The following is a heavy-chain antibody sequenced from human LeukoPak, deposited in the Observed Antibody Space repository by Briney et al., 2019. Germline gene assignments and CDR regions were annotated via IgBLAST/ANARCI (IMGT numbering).Heavy chain of an antibody. Sequence: GGSLRLSCAASGFTFSNYAMSWVRQAPGKGLEWVSAVSASGANTYYANSVKGRFTISRDNSNNTLYLQMDSLRPEDTAVYYCAIERSAAVAFDSWGQGTLLIVSS. CDR1: GFTFSNYA. CDR2: VSASGANT. D-gene: IGHD6-13*01. CDR3: AIERSAAVAFDS. J-gene: IGHJ4*02. V-gene: IGHV3-23*01.